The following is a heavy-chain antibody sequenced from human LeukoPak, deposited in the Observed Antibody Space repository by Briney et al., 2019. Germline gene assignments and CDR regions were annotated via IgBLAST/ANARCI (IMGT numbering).Heavy chain of an antibody. V-gene: IGHV3-48*03. CDR2: IRSSGSTI. CDR3: ATRFDI. CDR1: GFTFSNYE. J-gene: IGHJ3*02. Sequence: GGCLRLSCAAHGFTFSNYEMNWGRQAPGKGLEWVSHIRSSGSTINYADSVNDRFTISSDNAKNSLYLQMNSRRAERTAVYDCATRFDIWRQGTIDSVSS.